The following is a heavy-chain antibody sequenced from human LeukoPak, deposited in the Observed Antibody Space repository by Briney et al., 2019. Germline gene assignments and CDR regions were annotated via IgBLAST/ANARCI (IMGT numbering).Heavy chain of an antibody. J-gene: IGHJ4*02. D-gene: IGHD6-19*01. CDR1: GGSISSYY. Sequence: SETLSLTCTVSGGSISSYYWSWIRQPPGKGLEWIGYIYYSGSTNYNPSLESRVTISIDTSKNQFSLKLSSVTAADTAVYYCARILKPSGVIAVAIDYWGQGTLVTVSS. V-gene: IGHV4-59*08. CDR2: IYYSGST. CDR3: ARILKPSGVIAVAIDY.